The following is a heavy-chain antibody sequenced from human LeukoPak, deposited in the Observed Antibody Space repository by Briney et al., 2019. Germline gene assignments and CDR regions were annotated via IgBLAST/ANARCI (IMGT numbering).Heavy chain of an antibody. CDR3: ARDLIAVAGTFWFDP. V-gene: IGHV4-61*02. J-gene: IGHJ5*02. CDR2: IYTSGST. D-gene: IGHD6-19*01. Sequence: SETLSLTCTVSGGSIISGSYYWSWIRQPAGKGLEWIGRIYTSGSTNYNPSLKSRVTISVDTSKNQFSLKLSSVTAADTAVYYCARDLIAVAGTFWFDPWGQGTLVTVPS. CDR1: GGSIISGSYY.